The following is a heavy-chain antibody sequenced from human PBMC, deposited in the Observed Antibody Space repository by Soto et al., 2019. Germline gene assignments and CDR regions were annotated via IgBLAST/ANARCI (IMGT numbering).Heavy chain of an antibody. CDR1: GGTFSSYA. D-gene: IGHD2-2*01. CDR2: IIPLVGSP. V-gene: IGHV1-69*01. J-gene: IGHJ6*02. Sequence: QVQLVQSGAEVKKPGSSVQVSCRASGGTFSSYAVRWVRQAPGQGLEWMGVIIPLVGSPNYAQKFQGRVTITADDSATTAYMELTGLRSDDTAVYYCARESSSPNYYYYGMDVWGQGTTVTVSS. CDR3: ARESSSPNYYYYGMDV.